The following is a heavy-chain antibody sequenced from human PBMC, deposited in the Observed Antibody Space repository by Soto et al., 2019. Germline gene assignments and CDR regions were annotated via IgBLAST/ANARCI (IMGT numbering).Heavy chain of an antibody. CDR3: ARDGRTSGYYRDY. D-gene: IGHD3-22*01. CDR2: IYANGNS. Sequence: SETLSLTCTVSRGSISSGGFYWSWIRQSPGKGLEWIGFIYANGNSYYNPSLKSRANISLDTSKNKFSLKISSVTVADTAVYYCARDGRTSGYYRDYWGQGTPVTVSS. V-gene: IGHV4-31*03. CDR1: RGSISSGGFY. J-gene: IGHJ4*02.